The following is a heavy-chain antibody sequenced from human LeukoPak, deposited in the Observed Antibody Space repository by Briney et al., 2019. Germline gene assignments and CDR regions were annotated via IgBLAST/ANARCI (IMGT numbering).Heavy chain of an antibody. CDR3: ARGDNSGWYFFDY. V-gene: IGHV5-51*01. Sequence: GESLKISCKASGYRFTGHWIGWVRQMPGKGLEWMGIIYPGDSDTRYSPSFQGQVTISADKSISTAYLQWSTLQAPDTAMYYCARGDNSGWYFFDYWGQGTLVTVSS. CDR1: GYRFTGHW. J-gene: IGHJ4*02. CDR2: IYPGDSDT. D-gene: IGHD6-19*01.